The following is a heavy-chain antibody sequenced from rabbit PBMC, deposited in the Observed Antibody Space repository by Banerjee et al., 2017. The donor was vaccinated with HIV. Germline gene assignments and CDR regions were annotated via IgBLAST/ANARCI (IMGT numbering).Heavy chain of an antibody. CDR1: GFSFSSYW. V-gene: IGHV1S40*01. CDR2: IYTGDGGT. Sequence: QSLEESGGDLVKPGASLTLTCTASGFSFSSYWMSWVRQAPGKGLEWIACIYTGDGGTYYASWAKGRFTISLDNAQNTVFLQMTSLTAADTATYFCARGGYSSGWAFNLWGQGTLVTVS. D-gene: IGHD4-1*01. J-gene: IGHJ4*01. CDR3: ARGGYSSGWAFNL.